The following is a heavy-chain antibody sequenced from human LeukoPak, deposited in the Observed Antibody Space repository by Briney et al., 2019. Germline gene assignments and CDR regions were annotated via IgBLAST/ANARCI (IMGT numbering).Heavy chain of an antibody. CDR2: ISFDGSNQ. CDR3: AKDVNVYWFDP. D-gene: IGHD5/OR15-5a*01. CDR1: GFTFSTYG. J-gene: IGHJ5*02. V-gene: IGHV3-30*18. Sequence: GGSLRLSCAASGFTFSTYGMHWVRQAPGKGLEWVAVISFDGSNQYYEDSVKGRFTISRDNSKNTLFLQMNSLRAEDTAVYYCAKDVNVYWFDPWGQGTLVTVSS.